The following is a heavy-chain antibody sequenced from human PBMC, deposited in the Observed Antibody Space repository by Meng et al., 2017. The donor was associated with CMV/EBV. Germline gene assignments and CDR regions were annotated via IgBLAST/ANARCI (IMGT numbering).Heavy chain of an antibody. D-gene: IGHD3-3*01. CDR2: IRSKAYGGPT. V-gene: IGHV3-49*04. CDR3: TRGYDFWSGYFSDHAFDI. J-gene: IGHJ3*02. CDR1: GFTFGDYS. Sequence: GESLKISCTASGFTFGDYSMSWVRQAPGKGLEWVGFIRSKAYGGPTEYAASVKGRFSISRDDSKSIAYLQMNSLKTEDTAVYYCTRGYDFWSGYFSDHAFDIWGQGIMVTVSS.